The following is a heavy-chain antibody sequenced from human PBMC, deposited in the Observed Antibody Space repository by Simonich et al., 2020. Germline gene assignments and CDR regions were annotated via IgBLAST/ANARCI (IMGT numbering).Heavy chain of an antibody. V-gene: IGHV4-59*01. CDR1: VGSISSYY. CDR2: IYYSGST. D-gene: IGHD1-1*01. Sequence: QVQLQESGPGLVKPSETLSLTCTVSVGSISSYYWSWIRQPPGKRLKWIGYIYYSGSTNYNPSLKSRVTISGDTSKNQFSLKLSSVTAADTAVYYCARAFRDRTGYFDYWGQGTLVTVSS. CDR3: ARAFRDRTGYFDY. J-gene: IGHJ4*02.